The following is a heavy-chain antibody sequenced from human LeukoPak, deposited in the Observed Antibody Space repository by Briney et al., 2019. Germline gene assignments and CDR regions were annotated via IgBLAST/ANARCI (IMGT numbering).Heavy chain of an antibody. CDR1: GGSISSYY. V-gene: IGHV4-4*07. Sequence: SETLSLTCAVSGGSISSYYWSWIRQPAGKGLEWIGRIYTSGSTNYNPSLKSRVTMSVDTSKNQFSLKLSSVTAADTAVYYCARGRHDYGAFVYWGQGTLVTVSS. CDR2: IYTSGST. CDR3: ARGRHDYGAFVY. J-gene: IGHJ4*02. D-gene: IGHD4-17*01.